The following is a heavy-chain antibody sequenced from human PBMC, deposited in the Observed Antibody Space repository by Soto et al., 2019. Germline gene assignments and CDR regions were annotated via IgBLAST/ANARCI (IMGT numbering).Heavy chain of an antibody. Sequence: ASVKVSCKASGYTFTTYGISWVRQAPGQGLEWMGWISTYNGNTNYEQKLQGRVTLTTDTLTSTAYMELRSLRSDDTAVYYCARRGAYCSGGTCYHFDYSGQGTLVTVSS. J-gene: IGHJ4*02. CDR2: ISTYNGNT. V-gene: IGHV1-18*04. CDR1: GYTFTTYG. CDR3: ARRGAYCSGGTCYHFDY. D-gene: IGHD2-15*01.